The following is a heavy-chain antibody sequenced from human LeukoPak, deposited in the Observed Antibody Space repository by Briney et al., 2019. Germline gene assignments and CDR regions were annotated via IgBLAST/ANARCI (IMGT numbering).Heavy chain of an antibody. CDR3: ARDGRVRDY. D-gene: IGHD1-26*01. J-gene: IGHJ4*02. Sequence: ASVKVSCKASGYTVTSYYMHWVRQAPGQGLEWMGMINLSGGSTSYAQKFQGRVTMTRDTSTSTVYMELSSLRSEATAVYYCARDGRVRDYWGQGTLVTVSS. CDR2: INLSGGST. V-gene: IGHV1-46*01. CDR1: GYTVTSYY.